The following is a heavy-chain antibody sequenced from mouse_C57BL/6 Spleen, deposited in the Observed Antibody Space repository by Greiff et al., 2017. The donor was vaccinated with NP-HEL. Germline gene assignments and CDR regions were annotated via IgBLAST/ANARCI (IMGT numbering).Heavy chain of an antibody. D-gene: IGHD2-3*01. J-gene: IGHJ2*01. V-gene: IGHV1-15*01. CDR1: GYTFTDYE. CDR3: TAGGWLLSYFDY. CDR2: IDPETGGT. Sequence: QVQLKESGAELVRPGASVTLSCKASGYTFTDYEMHWVKQTPVHGLEWIGAIDPETGGTAYNQKFKGKAILTADKSSSTAYMELRSLTSEDSAVYYCTAGGWLLSYFDYWGQGTTLTVSS.